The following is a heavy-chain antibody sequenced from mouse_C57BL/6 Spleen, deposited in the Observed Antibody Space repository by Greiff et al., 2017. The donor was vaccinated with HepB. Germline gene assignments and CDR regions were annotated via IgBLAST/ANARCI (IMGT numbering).Heavy chain of an antibody. D-gene: IGHD1-1*01. CDR1: GYSITSGYY. Sequence: EVKLMESGPGLVKPSQSLSLTCSVTGYSITSGYYWNWIRQFPGNKLEWMGYISYDGSNNYNPSLKNRISITRDTSKNQFFLKLNSVTTEDTATSYCALYYGSSYWYFDVWGTGTTVTVSS. J-gene: IGHJ1*03. CDR2: ISYDGSN. V-gene: IGHV3-6*01. CDR3: ALYYGSSYWYFDV.